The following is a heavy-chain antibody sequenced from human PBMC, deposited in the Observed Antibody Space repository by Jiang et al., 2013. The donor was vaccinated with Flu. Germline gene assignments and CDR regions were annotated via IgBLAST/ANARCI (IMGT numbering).Heavy chain of an antibody. V-gene: IGHV1-69*01. CDR1: GDTFSSYG. J-gene: IGHJ4*02. CDR2: IIPIFGTE. CDR3: ARGVVGTVMVTFST. Sequence: VQLVESGPEVKKPGSSVKVSCTASGDTFSSYGINWVRQAPGQGLEWMAGIIPIFGTEDYTQKFQGRVSITVDASTNTAYLELNSLRSEDTAVYYCARGVVGTVMVTFSTWGQGTLVHRLL. D-gene: IGHD5-18*01.